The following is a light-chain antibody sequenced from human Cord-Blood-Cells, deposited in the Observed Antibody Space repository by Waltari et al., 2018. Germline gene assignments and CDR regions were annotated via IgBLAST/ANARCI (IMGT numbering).Light chain of an antibody. CDR3: SSYTSSSTWV. CDR1: SSDVGGYNY. CDR2: YVS. Sequence: QSALTQPASVSGSPGQSITISCPGPSSDVGGYNYVSWYQQHPGKAPKLMIYYVSNRPSGVSNRFSGSKSGNTASLTISGLQAEDEADYYCSSYTSSSTWVFGGGTKLTVL. V-gene: IGLV2-14*01. J-gene: IGLJ3*02.